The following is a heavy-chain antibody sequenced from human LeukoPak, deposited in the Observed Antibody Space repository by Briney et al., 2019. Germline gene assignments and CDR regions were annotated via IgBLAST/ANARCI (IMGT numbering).Heavy chain of an antibody. Sequence: ASVKVSCKASGYTFTGYYMHWVRQAPGQGLEWMGWINPNSGGTNYAQKFQGRVTMTRDTSISTAYMELSRLRSDDTAVYYCARTPVTMVRGVIMNAFDIWGQGTMVTVSS. CDR3: ARTPVTMVRGVIMNAFDI. CDR1: GYTFTGYY. D-gene: IGHD3-10*01. CDR2: INPNSGGT. V-gene: IGHV1-2*02. J-gene: IGHJ3*02.